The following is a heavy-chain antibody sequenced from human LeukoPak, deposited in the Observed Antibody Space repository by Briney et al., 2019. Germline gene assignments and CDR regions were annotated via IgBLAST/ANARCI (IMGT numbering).Heavy chain of an antibody. CDR3: ARGPPDYDSIGYYSRASNYYYYYYMDV. D-gene: IGHD3-22*01. CDR2: IRSSSSTR. Sequence: GGLLRLSWAASGFTISSDSTKWGRQARKKGVEWVSYIRSSSSTRYYPASGKGRFLISRDNAKNSLYLQMNSLRVGGTAVYYCARGPPDYDSIGYYSRASNYYYYYYMDVLVKGTTVTDSS. CDR1: GFTISSDS. V-gene: IGHV3-48*04. J-gene: IGHJ6*03.